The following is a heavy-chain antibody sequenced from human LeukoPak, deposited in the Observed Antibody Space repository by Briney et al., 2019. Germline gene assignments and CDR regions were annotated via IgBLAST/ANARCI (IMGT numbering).Heavy chain of an antibody. CDR2: IYPGDSDT. Sequence: GESLKISCKASGYRFTSDSIAWVRQMPGKGLEWMGIIYPGDSDTRYSPSFQGQVTISADKSISTAYLQWSSLKASDTAIYYCARHPFDWGQGTLVTVSS. CDR3: ARHPFD. J-gene: IGHJ4*02. CDR1: GYRFTSDS. V-gene: IGHV5-51*01.